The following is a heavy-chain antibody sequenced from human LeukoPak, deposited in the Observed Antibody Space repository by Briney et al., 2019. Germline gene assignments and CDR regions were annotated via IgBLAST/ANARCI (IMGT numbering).Heavy chain of an antibody. J-gene: IGHJ4*02. CDR1: GYTFTGYY. V-gene: IGHV1-2*02. CDR3: ARRSSDSSGYYGY. Sequence: ASVKVSCKASGYTFTGYYMHWVRQAPGQGLGWMGWINPNSGGTNYAQKFQGRVTMTRDTSISTAYMELSRLRSDDTAVYYCARRSSDSSGYYGYWGQGTLVTVSS. D-gene: IGHD3-22*01. CDR2: INPNSGGT.